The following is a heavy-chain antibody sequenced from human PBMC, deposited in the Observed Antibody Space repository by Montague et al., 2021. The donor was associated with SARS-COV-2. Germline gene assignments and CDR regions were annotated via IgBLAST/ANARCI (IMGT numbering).Heavy chain of an antibody. Sequence: CAISGDSVSSNSAAWNWISQSPSRGLEWLGRTYHRSKWYNDYAVXLKXRITNNPDTSKNQFSLQLNSVTAEDTAVYYCARELRRIIMIVDIRGFDYWGQGTLVTVSS. J-gene: IGHJ4*02. CDR2: TYHRSKWYN. CDR3: ARELRRIIMIVDIRGFDY. D-gene: IGHD3-22*01. V-gene: IGHV6-1*01. CDR1: GDSVSSNSAA.